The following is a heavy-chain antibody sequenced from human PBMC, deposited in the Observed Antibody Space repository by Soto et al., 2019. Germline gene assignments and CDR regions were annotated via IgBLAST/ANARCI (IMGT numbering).Heavy chain of an antibody. J-gene: IGHJ3*02. CDR2: IYPGDSDT. D-gene: IGHD2-15*01. Sequence: GESLKISCKGSGYSFTSYWIGWVRQMPGKGLEWMGIIYPGDSDTRYSPSFQGQVTISADKSISTAYLQWSSLKASDTAMYYCARTLGYCSGGSCYALVGAFDIWGQGTMVTV. CDR3: ARTLGYCSGGSCYALVGAFDI. V-gene: IGHV5-51*01. CDR1: GYSFTSYW.